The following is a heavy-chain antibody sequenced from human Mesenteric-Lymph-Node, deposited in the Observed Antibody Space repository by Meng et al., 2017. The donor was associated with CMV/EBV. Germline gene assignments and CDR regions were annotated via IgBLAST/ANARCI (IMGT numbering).Heavy chain of an antibody. CDR3: ARATVTTSRLDY. J-gene: IGHJ4*02. V-gene: IGHV4-38-2*02. Sequence: SETLSLTCTVSGYSISSGYYWAWIRQSPGEGLEWIGHIYHSGSTFYNPSLKSRVTMSVDTSKNQFSVNLSSVTAADAAVYYCARATVTTSRLDYWGQGTLVTVSS. CDR1: GYSISSGYY. D-gene: IGHD4-11*01. CDR2: IYHSGST.